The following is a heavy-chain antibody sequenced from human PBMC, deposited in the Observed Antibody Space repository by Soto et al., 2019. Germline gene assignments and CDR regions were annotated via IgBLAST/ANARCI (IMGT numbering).Heavy chain of an antibody. Sequence: SQTLSLTCAISGDSVSSNSAAWNWIRQSPSRGLEWLGRTYYRSKWYSDYAGSLKSRITINPDTSKNHFSLQLCSVTPADTAVYYCARVDTTVTTFLDYWGQGTLVTVSS. CDR3: ARVDTTVTTFLDY. J-gene: IGHJ4*02. CDR2: TYYRSKWYS. D-gene: IGHD4-17*01. CDR1: GDSVSSNSAA. V-gene: IGHV6-1*01.